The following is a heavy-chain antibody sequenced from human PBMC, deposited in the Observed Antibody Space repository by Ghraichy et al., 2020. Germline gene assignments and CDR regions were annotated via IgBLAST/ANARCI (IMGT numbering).Heavy chain of an antibody. V-gene: IGHV1-46*03. J-gene: IGHJ4*02. D-gene: IGHD3-3*01. CDR2: INPSGGST. CDR1: GYTFTSYY. CDR3: ARDWTIFGVVNPIDY. Sequence: ASVKVTCKASGYTFTSYYMHWVRQAPGQGLEWMGIINPSGGSTSYAQKFQGRVTMTRDTSTSTVYMELSSLRSEDTAVYYCARDWTIFGVVNPIDYWGQGTLVTVSS.